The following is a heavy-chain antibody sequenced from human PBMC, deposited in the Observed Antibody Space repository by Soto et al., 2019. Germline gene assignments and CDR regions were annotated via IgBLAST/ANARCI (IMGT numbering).Heavy chain of an antibody. Sequence: PSETLSLTCTVSDGSISNYYWSWIRHPPGKKLEWIGYIYYSGSTNYNPSLKSRVTISVDTSKNQFSLKLYSVTTADTAAYYCARLPWADYGGIFDPWGQGTLVTVSS. J-gene: IGHJ5*02. CDR2: IYYSGST. V-gene: IGHV4-59*01. CDR1: DGSISNYY. D-gene: IGHD4-17*01. CDR3: ARLPWADYGGIFDP.